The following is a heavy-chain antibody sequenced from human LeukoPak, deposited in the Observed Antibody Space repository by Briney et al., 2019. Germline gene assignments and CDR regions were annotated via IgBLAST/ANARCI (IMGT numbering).Heavy chain of an antibody. V-gene: IGHV3-23*01. CDR1: GFTFSSYA. CDR3: AKRAYYYDSSGYYSGAFDT. CDR2: ISGSGGST. Sequence: PGGSLRLSCAASGFTFSSYAMSWVRQAPEKGLEWVSAISGSGGSTYYADSVKGRFAISRDNSKNTLYLQMSSLRVEDTAVYYCAKRAYYYDSSGYYSGAFDTWGQGTMVIVSS. J-gene: IGHJ3*02. D-gene: IGHD3-22*01.